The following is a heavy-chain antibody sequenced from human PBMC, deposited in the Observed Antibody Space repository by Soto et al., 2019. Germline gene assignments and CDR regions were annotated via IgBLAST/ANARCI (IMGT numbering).Heavy chain of an antibody. D-gene: IGHD2-15*01. CDR1: GFTFSSYG. Sequence: QVQLVESGGGVVQSGRSLRLSCAASGFTFSSYGMHWVRQAADKGLEWVAVLWYDGSNKQYADPVNGRFTISRDNSMNRLFRQMDVVRADDPVVVCGARGAEGGPLFAWYGRDVWGEGTTVVVSS. CDR2: LWYDGSNK. CDR3: ARGAEGGPLFAWYGRDV. V-gene: IGHV3-33*01. J-gene: IGHJ6*04.